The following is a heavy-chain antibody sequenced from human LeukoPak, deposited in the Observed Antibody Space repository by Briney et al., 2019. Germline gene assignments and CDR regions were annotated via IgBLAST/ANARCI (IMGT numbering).Heavy chain of an antibody. Sequence: GGSLRLSCAASGFTFSSYGMHWVRQAPGKGLEWVSSISSSSSYIYYADSVKGRFTISRDNAKNSLYLQMNSLRAEDTAVYYCARAPPMDYDILTGYYKVTALDYWGQGTLVTVSS. J-gene: IGHJ4*02. CDR2: ISSSSSYI. CDR1: GFTFSSYG. V-gene: IGHV3-21*01. CDR3: ARAPPMDYDILTGYYKVTALDY. D-gene: IGHD3-9*01.